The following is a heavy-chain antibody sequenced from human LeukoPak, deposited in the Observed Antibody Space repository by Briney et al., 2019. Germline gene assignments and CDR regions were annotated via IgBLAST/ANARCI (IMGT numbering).Heavy chain of an antibody. V-gene: IGHV1-24*01. J-gene: IGHJ4*02. Sequence: ASVKVSCKVSGYTLTELSMHWVRQAPGKGLEWMGGFDPEDGETIYAQKFQGRVTMTRDTSTSTVYMELSSLRSEDTAVYYCASESYCSSTSCYVVSYWGQGTLVTVSS. CDR3: ASESYCSSTSCYVVSY. CDR1: GYTLTELS. CDR2: FDPEDGET. D-gene: IGHD2-2*01.